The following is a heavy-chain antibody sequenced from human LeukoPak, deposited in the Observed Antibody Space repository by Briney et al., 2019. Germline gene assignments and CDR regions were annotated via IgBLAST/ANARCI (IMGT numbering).Heavy chain of an antibody. CDR2: IYYSGST. D-gene: IGHD5-12*01. Sequence: SETLSLTCTVSGGSISSYYWSWIRQPPGKGLEWIGYIYYSGSTNYNPSLKSRVTISVDTSKNQFSLKLSSVTAADTAVYYCARADIVASSPWFFDFWGQGSLVTVSS. J-gene: IGHJ4*02. V-gene: IGHV4-59*01. CDR3: ARADIVASSPWFFDF. CDR1: GGSISSYY.